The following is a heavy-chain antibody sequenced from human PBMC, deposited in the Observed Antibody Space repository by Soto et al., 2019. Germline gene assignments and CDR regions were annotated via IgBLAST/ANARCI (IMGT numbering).Heavy chain of an antibody. CDR1: GASVSSDSYF. Sequence: SETLSLTCTVSGASVSSDSYFWTWIRQPPGKGLEWIGYIYYNGSTNYNPSLKSRVTISLDTSKNRFSLKLTSVTTADTAVYYCARDRGNWYRWGQGTLVTVSS. D-gene: IGHD6-13*01. J-gene: IGHJ4*02. CDR3: ARDRGNWYR. CDR2: IYYNGST. V-gene: IGHV4-61*01.